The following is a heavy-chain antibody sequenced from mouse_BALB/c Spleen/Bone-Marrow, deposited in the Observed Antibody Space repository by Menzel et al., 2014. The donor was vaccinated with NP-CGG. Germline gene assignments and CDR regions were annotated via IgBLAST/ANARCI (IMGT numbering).Heavy chain of an antibody. Sequence: VQLVESGPGLLQPSQSLSITCTVSGFSLTSDGVHWVRQSPGKGLEWLGVIWSGGSTDYNEAFISRLNISKDNSKSQVFFKMNSLQADDSAIYYCARNGHYYAMDYWGQRTSVTVSS. CDR1: GFSLTSDG. CDR3: ARNGHYYAMDY. J-gene: IGHJ4*01. V-gene: IGHV2-2*01. CDR2: IWSGGST.